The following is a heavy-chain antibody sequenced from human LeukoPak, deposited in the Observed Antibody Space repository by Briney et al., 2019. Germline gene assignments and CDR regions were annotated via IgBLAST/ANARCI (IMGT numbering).Heavy chain of an antibody. D-gene: IGHD6-19*01. CDR1: GYSFTSYW. CDR3: ARLQYSSGWAYSALYYFDY. Sequence: GESLKISCKGSGYSFTSYWIGWVRHMPGKGLEWIGIIYPGDSDTRYRPPLQGQVTTSADKSISTAYLKWSSLKASDTAMYYCARLQYSSGWAYSALYYFDYWGQGTLVTVSS. J-gene: IGHJ4*02. CDR2: IYPGDSDT. V-gene: IGHV5-51*01.